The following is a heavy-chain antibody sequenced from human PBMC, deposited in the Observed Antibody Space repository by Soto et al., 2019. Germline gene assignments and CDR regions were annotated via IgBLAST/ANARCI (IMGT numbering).Heavy chain of an antibody. V-gene: IGHV1-69*13. CDR2: IIPIFGTA. CDR1: GGTFSSYA. Sequence: ASVKVSCKASGGTFSSYAISWVRQAPGQGLEWMGGIIPIFGTANYAQKFQGRVTITADESTSTAYMELSSLRSEDTAVYYCARDMYSSSPLIGGFAPGGRGTLVTAS. J-gene: IGHJ5*02. CDR3: ARDMYSSSPLIGGFAP. D-gene: IGHD6-6*01.